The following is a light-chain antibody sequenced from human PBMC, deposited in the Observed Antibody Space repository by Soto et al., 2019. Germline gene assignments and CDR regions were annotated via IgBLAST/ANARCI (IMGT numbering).Light chain of an antibody. V-gene: IGLV3-9*01. CDR2: RDS. Sequence: SYELTQPLSGSVALGQTARITCGGNNIGSKNVHRYQQKPGQAPVLVIYRDSNRPSGIPERFSGSNSGNTATLTISRAQAGDEADYYCQVWDSSTVFGTGTKLTVL. J-gene: IGLJ1*01. CDR1: NIGSKN. CDR3: QVWDSSTV.